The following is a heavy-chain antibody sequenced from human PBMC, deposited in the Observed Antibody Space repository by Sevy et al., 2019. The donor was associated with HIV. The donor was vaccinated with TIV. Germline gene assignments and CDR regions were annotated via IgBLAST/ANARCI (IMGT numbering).Heavy chain of an antibody. J-gene: IGHJ4*02. V-gene: IGHV3-33*01. Sequence: GGYLRLSCAASGFTFSSYGMHWVRQAPGKGLEWVAVIWYDGSNKYYADSVKGRFTISRDNSKNTLYLQMNSLRAEDTAVYYCARGRIAARPCYFDYWGQGTLVTVSS. CDR1: GFTFSSYG. CDR3: ARGRIAARPCYFDY. D-gene: IGHD6-6*01. CDR2: IWYDGSNK.